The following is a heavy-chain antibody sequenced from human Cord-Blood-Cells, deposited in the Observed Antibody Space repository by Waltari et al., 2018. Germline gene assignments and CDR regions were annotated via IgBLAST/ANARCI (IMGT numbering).Heavy chain of an antibody. CDR1: GGPISSYY. J-gene: IGHJ4*02. CDR2: IYYSGST. Sequence: QVQLQESGPGLVKPSETLSLTCTVSGGPISSYYWSWIRQPPGKGLEWIGYIYYSGSTTYSPSLKSRVTISVDTSKNQFSLKLSSVTAADTAVYYCARAGWEDSSGFDYWGQGTLVTVSS. V-gene: IGHV4-59*01. CDR3: ARAGWEDSSGFDY. D-gene: IGHD6-19*01.